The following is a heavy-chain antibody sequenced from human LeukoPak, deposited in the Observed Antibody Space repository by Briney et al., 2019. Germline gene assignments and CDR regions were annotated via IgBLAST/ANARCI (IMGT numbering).Heavy chain of an antibody. V-gene: IGHV3-30*02. CDR2: IRYDGSNK. CDR3: AKSARRYCSGGSCYYFDY. CDR1: GFTFSSYG. D-gene: IGHD2-15*01. J-gene: IGHJ4*02. Sequence: PGESLRLSCAASGFTFSSYGMHWVRQAPGKGLEWVAFIRYDGSNKCYADSVKGRFTISRDNSKNTLYLQMNSLRAEDTAVYYCAKSARRYCSGGSCYYFDYWGQGTLVTVSS.